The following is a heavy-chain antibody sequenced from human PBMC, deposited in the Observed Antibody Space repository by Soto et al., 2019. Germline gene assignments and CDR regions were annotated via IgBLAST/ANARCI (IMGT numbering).Heavy chain of an antibody. Sequence: SETLSLTCTVSGGSISNYYWNWIRQSPGKGLEWIGYIYSSGSTHYNPSLQNRVTISIDTSKNQVSLKVNSVTAADTAMYYCARSDYDSSAYFGQTGTFEYWGQGTLVTVSS. CDR1: GGSISNYY. J-gene: IGHJ4*02. V-gene: IGHV4-59*01. CDR2: IYSSGST. D-gene: IGHD3-22*01. CDR3: ARSDYDSSAYFGQTGTFEY.